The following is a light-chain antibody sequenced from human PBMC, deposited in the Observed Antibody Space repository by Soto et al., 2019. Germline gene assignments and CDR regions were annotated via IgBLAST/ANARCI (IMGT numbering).Light chain of an antibody. CDR2: DAS. J-gene: IGKJ1*01. CDR3: QQYTPNSRT. CDR1: QGVSNW. Sequence: DIQMTQSPSTLSASVGDRVTITCRASQGVSNWLAWYQQKRGKAPNLLIYDASSLESGVPSRFSGSGSGTEFTLTISSLQPDDFATYSCQQYTPNSRTFGQGTKVDIK. V-gene: IGKV1-5*01.